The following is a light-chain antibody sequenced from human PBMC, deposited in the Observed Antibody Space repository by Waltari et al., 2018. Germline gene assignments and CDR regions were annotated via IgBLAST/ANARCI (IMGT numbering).Light chain of an antibody. V-gene: IGLV4-69*01. CDR3: QTWDTDIHVV. J-gene: IGLJ2*01. CDR2: LNIDGSH. CDR1: RGHTNYA. Sequence: QLVLTQSPSASASLGASVKLTCPLSRGHTNYAIAWHKQQPKKGPGFLRKLNIDGSHTKGEGIPDCFSGSSSGAERFLTISSLQSEDEGDYYCQTWDTDIHVVFGGGTKL.